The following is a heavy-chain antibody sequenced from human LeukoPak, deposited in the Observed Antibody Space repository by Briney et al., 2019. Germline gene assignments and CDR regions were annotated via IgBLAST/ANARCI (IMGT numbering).Heavy chain of an antibody. CDR2: MHSSGST. D-gene: IGHD6-19*01. Sequence: PSETLSLTCTVSGGSISSYYWNWIRQPAGKGLEWIGRMHSSGSTNYNPSIKSRVTMSLDTSKNQFSLKVDSVTAADTAVYFCAREKSVRGWHADSWGQGTLVTVSS. J-gene: IGHJ4*02. CDR1: GGSISSYY. CDR3: AREKSVRGWHADS. V-gene: IGHV4-4*07.